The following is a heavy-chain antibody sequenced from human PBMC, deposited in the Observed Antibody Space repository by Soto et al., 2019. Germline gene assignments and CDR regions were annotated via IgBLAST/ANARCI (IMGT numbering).Heavy chain of an antibody. CDR2: INAGNGNT. J-gene: IGHJ6*02. D-gene: IGHD3-3*01. Sequence: VASVKVSCKASGYTFTSYAMHWVRQAPGQRLEWMGWINAGNGNTKYSQKFQGRVTITRDTSASTAYMELSSLRSEDTAVYYCARDLGEYYDFWSGYPFSYYYGMDVWGQGTTVTVS. CDR1: GYTFTSYA. CDR3: ARDLGEYYDFWSGYPFSYYYGMDV. V-gene: IGHV1-3*01.